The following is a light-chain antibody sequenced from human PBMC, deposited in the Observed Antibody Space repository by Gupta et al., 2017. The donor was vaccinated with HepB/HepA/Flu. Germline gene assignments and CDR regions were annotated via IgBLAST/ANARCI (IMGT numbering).Light chain of an antibody. CDR1: QSVSGR. J-gene: IGKJ2*01. CDR3: QPYNSYSPYT. V-gene: IGKV1-5*03. CDR2: EAS. Sequence: DNPVTQSPPTLSASLGDRVTITCRASQSVSGRLAWYQQKPGKAPKLLIYEASTLETGVPSRFSGSGYGTHFTLTISGRQPDDFATYYCQPYNSYSPYTFGQGTKMEIK.